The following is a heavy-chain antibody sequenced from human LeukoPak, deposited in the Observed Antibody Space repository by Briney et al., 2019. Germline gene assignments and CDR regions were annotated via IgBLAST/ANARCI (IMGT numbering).Heavy chain of an antibody. CDR2: MYTSGST. Sequence: PSETLSLTCTVSGGSISSGSYYWSWIRQPAGKGLEWIGRMYTSGSTNYNPSLKSRVTISVDTSKNQFSLMLNSVTAADTAVYYCARGTSWAYYHMDVWAKGTTVAVFS. J-gene: IGHJ6*03. D-gene: IGHD1-26*01. CDR1: GGSISSGSYY. V-gene: IGHV4-61*02. CDR3: ARGTSWAYYHMDV.